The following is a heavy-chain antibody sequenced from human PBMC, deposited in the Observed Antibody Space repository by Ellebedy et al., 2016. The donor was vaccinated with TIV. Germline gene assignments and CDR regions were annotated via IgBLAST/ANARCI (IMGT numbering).Heavy chain of an antibody. CDR3: ARDPLGYAKRPSQV. V-gene: IGHV1-18*01. J-gene: IGHJ6*02. CDR2: ISAYNGNT. D-gene: IGHD2-15*01. Sequence: ASVTVSCKASGYTFTSYGISWVRQAPGQGLEWMGWISAYNGNTKYPQKLQGRVTMTTDTSTSTAYMELRSLRSDDTAVYYCARDPLGYAKRPSQVWGQGTAVTVSS. CDR1: GYTFTSYG.